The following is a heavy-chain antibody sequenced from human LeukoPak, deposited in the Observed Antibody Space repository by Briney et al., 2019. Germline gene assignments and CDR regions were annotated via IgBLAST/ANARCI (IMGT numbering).Heavy chain of an antibody. CDR3: ARDVVVVVAATLERYFDY. V-gene: IGHV3-30*04. J-gene: IGHJ4*02. CDR2: ISYDGSNK. CDR1: GFTFSTYA. D-gene: IGHD2-15*01. Sequence: GSLRLSCAASGFTFSTYAMHWVRQAPGKGLEWVAVISYDGSNKYYADSVKGRFTISRDNSKNTLYLQMNSLRAEDTAVYYCARDVVVVVAATLERYFDYWGQGTLVTVSS.